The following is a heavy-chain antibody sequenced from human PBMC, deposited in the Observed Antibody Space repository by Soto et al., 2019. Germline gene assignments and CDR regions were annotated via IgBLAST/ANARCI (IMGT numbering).Heavy chain of an antibody. CDR2: IYWDEQK. J-gene: IGHJ4*02. CDR1: GLSLTTSGVG. V-gene: IGHV2-5*02. CDR3: AHRQTAVAGAFDF. Sequence: QITLKESGSPVVKPTQTLTLTCTLSGLSLTTSGVGVGWIRQPPGEALEWLALIYWDEQKRYSPSLRSRLTITRDTAKNHVVLTMTNMDPVDTATYYCAHRQTAVAGAFDFWGQGTLVSVSS. D-gene: IGHD6-19*01.